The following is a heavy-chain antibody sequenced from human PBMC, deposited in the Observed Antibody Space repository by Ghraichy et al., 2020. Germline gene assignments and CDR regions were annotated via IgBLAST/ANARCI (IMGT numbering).Heavy chain of an antibody. Sequence: SETLSLTCAVYGGSFSGYYWSWIRQPPGKGLEWIGEINHSGSTNYNPSLKSRVTISVDTSKNQFSLKLSSVTAADTAVYYCARVRVSSSWFHKVKVGGMDVWGQGTTVTVSS. J-gene: IGHJ6*02. CDR3: ARVRVSSSWFHKVKVGGMDV. CDR2: INHSGST. CDR1: GGSFSGYY. D-gene: IGHD6-13*01. V-gene: IGHV4-34*01.